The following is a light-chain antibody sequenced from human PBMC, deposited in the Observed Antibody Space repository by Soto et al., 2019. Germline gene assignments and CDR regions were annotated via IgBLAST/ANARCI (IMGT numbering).Light chain of an antibody. CDR2: DAS. Sequence: EIVLTQSPGTLSLSPGERATLSCRASQSVSSSYLVWHQQKPGQAPRLLIYDASNRATGIPARFSGSGSGTDFTLTISSLEPEDFAVYYCQQRSNWPLTFGGGTKVDIK. CDR3: QQRSNWPLT. V-gene: IGKV3D-20*02. CDR1: QSVSSSY. J-gene: IGKJ4*01.